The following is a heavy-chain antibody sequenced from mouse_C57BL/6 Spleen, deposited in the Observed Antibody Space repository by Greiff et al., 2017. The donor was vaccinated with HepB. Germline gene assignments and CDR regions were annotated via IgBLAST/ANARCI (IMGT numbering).Heavy chain of an antibody. CDR3: ARLYDYDGGYAMDY. D-gene: IGHD2-4*01. V-gene: IGHV5-4*01. CDR2: ISDGGSYT. CDR1: GFTFSSYA. J-gene: IGHJ4*01. Sequence: EVHLVESGGGLVKPGGSLKLSCAASGFTFSSYAMSWVRQTPEKRLEWVATISDGGSYTYYPDNVKGRFTISRDNAKNNLYLQMSHLKSEDTAMYYCARLYDYDGGYAMDYWGQGTSVTVSS.